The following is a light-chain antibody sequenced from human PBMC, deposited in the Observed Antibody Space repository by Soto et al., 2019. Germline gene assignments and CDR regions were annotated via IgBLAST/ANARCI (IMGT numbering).Light chain of an antibody. CDR2: NVN. CDR3: SSYTSSSTFG. CDR1: SSDVGGYNY. V-gene: IGLV2-14*03. J-gene: IGLJ1*01. Sequence: QSALTQPASVSGSPEQSITISCTGTSSDVGGYNYVSWYQQHPGKVPKLMIYNVNNRPSGVSNRFSGSKSGNTASLTISGLQTEDEADYYCSSYTSSSTFGFGTGTKVTVL.